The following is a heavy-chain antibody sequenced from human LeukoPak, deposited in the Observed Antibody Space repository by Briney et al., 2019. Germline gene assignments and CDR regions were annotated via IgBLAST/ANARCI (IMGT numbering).Heavy chain of an antibody. Sequence: SGPTLFQPTPPLTLTCTFSGFSLGTSGVGVGWIRQPPGKALVWLALIYWDGDKRYSPSLKSRLTITKDTSKNQVVLTMTNMDPVDTATYYCAHRWDSSEDNWFDPWGQGTLVTVSS. D-gene: IGHD6-19*01. CDR2: IYWDGDK. V-gene: IGHV2-5*02. CDR3: AHRWDSSEDNWFDP. CDR1: GFSLGTSGVG. J-gene: IGHJ5*02.